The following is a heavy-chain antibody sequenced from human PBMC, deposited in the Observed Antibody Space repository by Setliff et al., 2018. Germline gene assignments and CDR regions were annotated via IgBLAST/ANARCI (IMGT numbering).Heavy chain of an antibody. J-gene: IGHJ3*01. CDR3: ARGIAATGTGEAFDV. D-gene: IGHD6-13*01. Sequence: ASVKVSCKASGYTFTAFYMHWVRQAPGQGLEWMGWINPHSGGAKYVEKFXGRVTLTRDTSISTAYMELSSLRSDDTAVYYCARGIAATGTGEAFDVWGQGTKVTVSS. CDR1: GYTFTAFY. CDR2: INPHSGGA. V-gene: IGHV1-2*02.